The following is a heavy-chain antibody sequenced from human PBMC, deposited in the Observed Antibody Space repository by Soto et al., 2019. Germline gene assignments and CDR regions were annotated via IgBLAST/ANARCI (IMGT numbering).Heavy chain of an antibody. Sequence: SVKVSCKASGGTFSSYAISWVRQAPGQGLEWMGGIIPIFGTANYAQKFQGRVTITADESTSTAYIELSSLRSEDTAVYYCARGLIAAAGTYKPYYYYYGMDVWGQGTTVTVSS. D-gene: IGHD6-13*01. V-gene: IGHV1-69*13. J-gene: IGHJ6*02. CDR3: ARGLIAAAGTYKPYYYYYGMDV. CDR2: IIPIFGTA. CDR1: GGTFSSYA.